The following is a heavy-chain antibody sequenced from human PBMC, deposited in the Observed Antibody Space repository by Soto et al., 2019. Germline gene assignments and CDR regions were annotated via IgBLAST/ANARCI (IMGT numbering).Heavy chain of an antibody. V-gene: IGHV4-39*01. CDR3: ARPYYEGWSGYLLNWFDP. CDR1: GGSISSSSYY. Sequence: SDTLSLTCTVSGGSISSSSYYWGWIRQPPGKGLEWIGSIYYSGSTYYNPSLKSRVTISVDTSKNQFSLKLSSVTAADTAVYYCARPYYEGWSGYLLNWFDPWGQGTLVTVAS. D-gene: IGHD3-3*01. CDR2: IYYSGST. J-gene: IGHJ5*02.